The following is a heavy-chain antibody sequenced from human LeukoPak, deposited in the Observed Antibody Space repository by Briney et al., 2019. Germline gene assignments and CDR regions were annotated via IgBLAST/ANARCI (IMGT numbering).Heavy chain of an antibody. CDR3: ASPGGDYVGVDYYGMDV. D-gene: IGHD4-17*01. J-gene: IGHJ6*04. V-gene: IGHV3-33*01. CDR2: TWYDGSNK. Sequence: PGRSLRLSCAASGFTFSSYGMHWVRQAPGKGLEWVAVTWYDGSNKYYADSVKGRFTISRDNSKNTLYLRMNSLRAEDTAVYYCASPGGDYVGVDYYGMDVWGKGTTVTVSS. CDR1: GFTFSSYG.